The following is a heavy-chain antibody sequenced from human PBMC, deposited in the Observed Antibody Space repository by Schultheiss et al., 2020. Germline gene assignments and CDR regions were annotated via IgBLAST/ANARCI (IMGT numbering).Heavy chain of an antibody. D-gene: IGHD3-10*01. V-gene: IGHV3-30*02. Sequence: GGSLRLSCAASGFTFSNAWMSWVRQAPGKGLEWVAVIWYDGSNKYYADSVKGRFTISRDNSKNTLYLQMNSLRAEDTAVYYCAKDYYGSGSYSPALDYWGQGTLVTVSS. CDR3: AKDYYGSGSYSPALDY. J-gene: IGHJ4*02. CDR2: IWYDGSNK. CDR1: GFTFSNAW.